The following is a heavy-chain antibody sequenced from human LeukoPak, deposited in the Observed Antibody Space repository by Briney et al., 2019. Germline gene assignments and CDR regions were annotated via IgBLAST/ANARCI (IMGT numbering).Heavy chain of an antibody. CDR3: ARQWAPHIVVVPAAAFDI. D-gene: IGHD2-2*01. Sequence: PSETLSLTCAVSGYSISSGYYWGWIRQPPGKGLEWIGSIYHSGSTYYNPSLKSRVTISVDTSKNQFSLKLSSVTAADTAVYYCARQWAPHIVVVPAAAFDIWGQGTMATVSS. CDR2: IYHSGST. V-gene: IGHV4-38-2*01. J-gene: IGHJ3*02. CDR1: GYSISSGYY.